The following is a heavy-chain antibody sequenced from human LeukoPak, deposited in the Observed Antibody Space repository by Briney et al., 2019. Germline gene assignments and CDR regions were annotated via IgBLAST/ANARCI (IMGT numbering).Heavy chain of an antibody. CDR1: GVSVSSGDNY. J-gene: IGHJ6*04. CDR3: ASLLVRGVKRYYGMDV. D-gene: IGHD3-10*01. Sequence: SETLSLTCTVSGVSVSSGDNYWTWIRQPPGKGLEWLGYIYYSGEAYYNPSLKSRVTISVDTSKNQFSLKLSSVTAADTAVYYCASLLVRGVKRYYGMDVWGKGTTVTVSS. V-gene: IGHV4-30-4*01. CDR2: IYYSGEA.